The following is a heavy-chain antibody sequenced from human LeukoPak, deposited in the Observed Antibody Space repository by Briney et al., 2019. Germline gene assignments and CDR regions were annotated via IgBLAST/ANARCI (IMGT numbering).Heavy chain of an antibody. J-gene: IGHJ4*02. V-gene: IGHV3-30*02. CDR2: IRYDGSNK. D-gene: IGHD5-24*01. CDR3: AKDRGDGYNSYYFDY. Sequence: PGGSLRLSCAASGFTFSNYGLSWVRQAPGKGLEWVAFIRYDGSNKYYADSVKGRFTISRDNSKNTLYPQMNSLRAEDTAVYYCAKDRGDGYNSYYFDYWGQGTLVTVSS. CDR1: GFTFSNYG.